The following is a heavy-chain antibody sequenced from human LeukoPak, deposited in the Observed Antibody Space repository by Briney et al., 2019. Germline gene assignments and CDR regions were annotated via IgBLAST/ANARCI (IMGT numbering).Heavy chain of an antibody. CDR2: IRGSGGGT. J-gene: IGHJ4*02. Sequence: GGSLRLSCAASGFTVSSNYMSWVRQAPGKGLELVSAIRGSGGGTYYADSVKGRFTISRDNSKNTLYLQMNSLRDEDTALYYCAKAGIGVAGYFDYWGQGTLVTVSS. D-gene: IGHD6-19*01. CDR1: GFTVSSNY. V-gene: IGHV3-23*01. CDR3: AKAGIGVAGYFDY.